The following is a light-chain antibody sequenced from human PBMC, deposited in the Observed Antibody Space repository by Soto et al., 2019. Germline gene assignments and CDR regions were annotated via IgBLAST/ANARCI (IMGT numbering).Light chain of an antibody. Sequence: IQMTQSPSTLSASVGDIVTITCRASQSISSWLAWYQQKPGKAPKLLIYKASSLESGVPSRFSGSGSGTEFTLTSSSLQPDDFATYYCQQYNSYWTFCQGTKVDVK. CDR3: QQYNSYWT. CDR2: KAS. CDR1: QSISSW. J-gene: IGKJ1*01. V-gene: IGKV1-5*03.